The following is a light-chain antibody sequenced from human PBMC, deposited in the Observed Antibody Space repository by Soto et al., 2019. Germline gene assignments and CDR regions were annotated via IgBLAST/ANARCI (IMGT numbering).Light chain of an antibody. V-gene: IGLV2-8*01. CDR1: SSDVGGYNY. J-gene: IGLJ1*01. Sequence: QSVLTQPPSASGSPGQSVTISCTVTSSDVGGYNYVSWFQQHPGKAPKLIIHEVNQRPSGVPDRFSGSKSGNTASLTVSGLQAEDEGTYYCSSYGGYNNVVFGTGTKLTVL. CDR3: SSYGGYNNVV. CDR2: EVN.